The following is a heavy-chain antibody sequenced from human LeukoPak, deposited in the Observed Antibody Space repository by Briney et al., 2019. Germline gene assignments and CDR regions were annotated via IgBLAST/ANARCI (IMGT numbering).Heavy chain of an antibody. CDR3: ARDYYDSSGYSRAPDYYYYYMDV. D-gene: IGHD3-22*01. CDR2: IYYSGST. CDR1: GGSISSYY. Sequence: SETLSLTCTVSGGSISSYYWSWIRQPPGKGLEWIGYIYYSGSTNYNPSLKSRVTISVDTSKNQFSLKLSSVTAADTAVYYCARDYYDSSGYSRAPDYYYYYMDVWGKGTTVTVSS. V-gene: IGHV4-59*12. J-gene: IGHJ6*03.